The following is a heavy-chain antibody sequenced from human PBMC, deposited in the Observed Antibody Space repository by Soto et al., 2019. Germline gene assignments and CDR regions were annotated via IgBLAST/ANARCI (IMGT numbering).Heavy chain of an antibody. Sequence: PGGSLRLSCAASGFTLSRYVTRWARPAPGKGLEWVALISFDGSYKYFADSVKGRFTISRDNSKNTLFLQMNSLRAEDTAVYYCAKGEIYSEYYYYGMDVWGQGTAVTVSS. V-gene: IGHV3-30*18. CDR2: ISFDGSYK. CDR3: AKGEIYSEYYYYGMDV. J-gene: IGHJ6*01. CDR1: GFTLSRYV. D-gene: IGHD1-26*01.